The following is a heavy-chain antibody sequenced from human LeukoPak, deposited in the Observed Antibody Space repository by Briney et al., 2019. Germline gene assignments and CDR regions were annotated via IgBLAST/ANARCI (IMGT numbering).Heavy chain of an antibody. Sequence: SVKVSCKASGGTFSKYTISWVRQRPGQGLEWMGGITPLFGTANYAQKFQGRVTVTADESASTAYMELSSLRSEDTAVYYCARDRSTYYYYGMDVWGQGTTVTVSS. V-gene: IGHV1-69*13. D-gene: IGHD2-2*01. J-gene: IGHJ6*02. CDR1: GGTFSKYT. CDR3: ARDRSTYYYYGMDV. CDR2: ITPLFGTA.